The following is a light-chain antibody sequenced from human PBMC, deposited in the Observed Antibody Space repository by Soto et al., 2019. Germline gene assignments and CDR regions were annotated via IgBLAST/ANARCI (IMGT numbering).Light chain of an antibody. V-gene: IGKV1-39*01. Sequence: DIQMTQSPSSLSASVGDRVTITCRASQSISSYLNWYQQKPGKAPKVLIYAASSLQSGVPSRFSGIGSGTDFTLSISSLQPEDFATYYCQQSYSGPLTFGGETKLEIK. CDR2: AAS. J-gene: IGKJ4*01. CDR1: QSISSY. CDR3: QQSYSGPLT.